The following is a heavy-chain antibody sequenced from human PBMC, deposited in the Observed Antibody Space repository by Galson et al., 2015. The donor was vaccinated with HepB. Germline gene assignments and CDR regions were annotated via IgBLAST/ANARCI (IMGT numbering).Heavy chain of an antibody. J-gene: IGHJ4*02. CDR1: GIVFSSNV. Sequence: SLRLSCAASGIVFSSNVMSWVRQAPGKGLEWVSRISNDGGTTSYADSVKGRFTVSRDNAKNKLDLQMNSLRAEDTAVYYCARGTGYYPTFDYWGQGTLVTVSS. CDR3: ARGTGYYPTFDY. CDR2: ISNDGGTT. D-gene: IGHD3/OR15-3a*01. V-gene: IGHV3-23*01.